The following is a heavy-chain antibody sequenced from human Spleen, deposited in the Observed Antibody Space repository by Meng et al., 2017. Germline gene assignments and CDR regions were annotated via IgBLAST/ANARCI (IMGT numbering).Heavy chain of an antibody. J-gene: IGHJ4*02. CDR1: GCSISSVAYS. Sequence: QLQLQESGSGLVKHSRALSLTCTVSGCSISSVAYSWCWIRQPPGKGLEWIGYIYHCGSTSYNPSLKSRVTISVDRSKNQFSLKLSSVTAADTAVYYCARGSVAGAVDYWGQGTLVTVSS. CDR2: IYHCGST. CDR3: ARGSVAGAVDY. D-gene: IGHD6-19*01. V-gene: IGHV4-30-2*01.